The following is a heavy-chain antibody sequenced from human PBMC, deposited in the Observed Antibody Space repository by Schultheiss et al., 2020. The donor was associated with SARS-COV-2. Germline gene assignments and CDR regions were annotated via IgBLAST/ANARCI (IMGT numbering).Heavy chain of an antibody. Sequence: SETLSLTCAVYGGSFSGYYWSWIRQPPGKGLEWIGEINHSGSTNYNPSLKSRVTISVDRSKNQFSLKLNSVTAADTAVYYCARTRIQLYYYYYGMDVWGQGTTVTVSS. CDR1: GGSFSGYY. D-gene: IGHD5-18*01. J-gene: IGHJ6*02. V-gene: IGHV4-34*01. CDR3: ARTRIQLYYYYYGMDV. CDR2: INHSGST.